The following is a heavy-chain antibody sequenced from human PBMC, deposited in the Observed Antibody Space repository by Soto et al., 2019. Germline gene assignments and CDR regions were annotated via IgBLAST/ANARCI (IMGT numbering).Heavy chain of an antibody. CDR3: ARGWFGPDV. D-gene: IGHD3-10*01. CDR1: EFTFSGRS. Sequence: EVQLVESGGGLVQPGGSLRLSCAASEFTFSGRSVHWVRQAPGKGLVWVSGIDKVGTDSTYADYVKGRFTSSRDNAKNTVYLQLNSLRVEDTSGYYCARGWFGPDVWGKGTTVTVSS. CDR2: IDKVGTDS. J-gene: IGHJ6*03. V-gene: IGHV3-74*01.